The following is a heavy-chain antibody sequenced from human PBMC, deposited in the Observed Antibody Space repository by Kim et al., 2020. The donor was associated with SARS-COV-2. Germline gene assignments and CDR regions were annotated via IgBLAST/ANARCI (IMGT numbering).Heavy chain of an antibody. Sequence: TYSNPSRKSRVTISVDTSKNQFSLKLSSVTAADTAVYYCARLAAVPSLDYWGQGTLVTVSS. D-gene: IGHD6-13*01. CDR2: T. V-gene: IGHV4-39*01. CDR3: ARLAAVPSLDY. J-gene: IGHJ4*02.